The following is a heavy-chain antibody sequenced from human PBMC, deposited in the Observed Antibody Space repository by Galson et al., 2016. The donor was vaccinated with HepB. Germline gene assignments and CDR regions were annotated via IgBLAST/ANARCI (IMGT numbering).Heavy chain of an antibody. V-gene: IGHV3-53*01. D-gene: IGHD1-26*01. Sequence: SLRLSCADSGFNVSYSYMTWVRQAPGKGLEWVSIVYSDGKTFYADSVKGRFTISRDNSKNTRYLQMNSLRAEDTAMYYCARDGGYAGSYSVGDAFDIWGQGTMVTVS. CDR3: ARDGGYAGSYSVGDAFDI. J-gene: IGHJ3*02. CDR1: GFNVSYSY. CDR2: VYSDGKT.